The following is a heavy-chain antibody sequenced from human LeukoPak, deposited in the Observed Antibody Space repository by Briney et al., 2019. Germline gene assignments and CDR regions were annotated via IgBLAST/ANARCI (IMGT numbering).Heavy chain of an antibody. J-gene: IGHJ4*02. D-gene: IGHD6-19*01. V-gene: IGHV3-11*05. Sequence: GGSLRLSCAASGFTFSDYYMSWIRQAPGKGPEWVSYISSSSSHTNYADSVKGRFTISRDNSKNTVYLQMNSLTAGDTAIYYCAREAVSTSGWYLDYWGQGTLVAVSS. CDR1: GFTFSDYY. CDR2: ISSSSSHT. CDR3: AREAVSTSGWYLDY.